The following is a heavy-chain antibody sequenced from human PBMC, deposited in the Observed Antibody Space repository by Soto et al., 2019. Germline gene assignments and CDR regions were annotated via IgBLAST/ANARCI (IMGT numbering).Heavy chain of an antibody. Sequence: GGSLRLSCAASGFTFSSYWMTWVRQAPGKGLEWVANIKEDGSEKYYVDSVKGRFTISRDNAKNTLYLQMNSLRAEDTAVYYCARVWGSGAWGTLYYYYGMDVWGQGTTVTVSS. D-gene: IGHD3-16*01. CDR1: GFTFSSYW. V-gene: IGHV3-7*01. CDR2: IKEDGSEK. CDR3: ARVWGSGAWGTLYYYYGMDV. J-gene: IGHJ6*02.